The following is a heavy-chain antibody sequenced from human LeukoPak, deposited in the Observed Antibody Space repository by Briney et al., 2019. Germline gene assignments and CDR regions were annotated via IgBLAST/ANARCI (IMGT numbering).Heavy chain of an antibody. V-gene: IGHV4-39*01. Sequence: SQTLSLTCTVSGGSISSGSYYWSWIRQPAGKGLEWIGSIYYSGSTYYNPSLKSRVTISVDTSKNQFSLKLSSVTAADTAVYYCARLDYYDSSGYYPPRNYYYYGMDVWGQGTTVTVSS. CDR2: IYYSGST. J-gene: IGHJ6*02. CDR3: ARLDYYDSSGYYPPRNYYYYGMDV. CDR1: GGSISSGSYY. D-gene: IGHD3-22*01.